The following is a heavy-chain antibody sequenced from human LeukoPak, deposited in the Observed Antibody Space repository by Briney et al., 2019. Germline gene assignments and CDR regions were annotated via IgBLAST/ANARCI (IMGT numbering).Heavy chain of an antibody. J-gene: IGHJ5*02. CDR1: GIAFSNHW. Sequence: GGSLRLSCAASGIAFSNHWMHWVRQAPGKGLEWVSWINNDGSYAVYADSVRARFTISRDNAKNTLYLQMNSLRPEDTAVDYCARDRPHNWFDPWGQGTLVTVSS. CDR2: INNDGSYA. V-gene: IGHV3-74*01. CDR3: ARDRPHNWFDP.